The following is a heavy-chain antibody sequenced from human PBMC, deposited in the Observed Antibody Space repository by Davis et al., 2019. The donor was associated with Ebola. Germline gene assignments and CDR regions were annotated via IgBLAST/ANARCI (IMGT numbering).Heavy chain of an antibody. CDR2: ISSSSSYI. Sequence: GGSLRLSCAASGFTFSSYAMSWVRQAPGKGLEWVSSISSSSSYIYYADSVKGRFTISRDNAKNSLYLQMNSLRAEDTAVYYCARDRGTAGHSYGMDVWGQGTTVTVSS. V-gene: IGHV3-21*01. CDR1: GFTFSSYA. CDR3: ARDRGTAGHSYGMDV. J-gene: IGHJ6*02. D-gene: IGHD6-13*01.